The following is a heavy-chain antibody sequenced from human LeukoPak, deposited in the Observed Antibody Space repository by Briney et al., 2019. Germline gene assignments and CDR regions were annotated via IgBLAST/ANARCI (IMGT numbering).Heavy chain of an antibody. CDR3: ARDLFYYDSSGYYFRDAFDI. V-gene: IGHV3-21*01. D-gene: IGHD3-22*01. CDR1: GFTFTSYT. J-gene: IGHJ3*02. CDR2: ISGISRFI. Sequence: GGSLRLSCAASGFTFTSYTMHWVRRAPGKGLEWVSSISGISRFIYYADSVKGRFTISRDNAKNSLYLQMNSLRAEDTAVYYCARDLFYYDSSGYYFRDAFDIWGQGTMVTVSS.